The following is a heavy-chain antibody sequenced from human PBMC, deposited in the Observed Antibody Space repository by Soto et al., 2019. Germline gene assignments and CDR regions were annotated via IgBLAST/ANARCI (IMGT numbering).Heavy chain of an antibody. V-gene: IGHV1-69*04. Sequence: QVQLVQSGSEVKKPGSSVKVSCKTSGGTLSSFAISWVRQAPGQGLEWLGTFIPVVAMAKYGQNFQGRVTINTDQHTNTLFMELSSLSYEDTAMYYCANGHDNSFYYGMHVWGQGTTVTVSS. CDR2: FIPVVAMA. CDR3: ANGHDNSFYYGMHV. CDR1: GGTLSSFA. D-gene: IGHD1-1*01. J-gene: IGHJ6*02.